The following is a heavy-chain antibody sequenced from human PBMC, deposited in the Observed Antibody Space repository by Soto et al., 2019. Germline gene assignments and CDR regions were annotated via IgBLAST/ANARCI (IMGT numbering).Heavy chain of an antibody. CDR3: ATIRDGYNVHFFYGMDV. D-gene: IGHD5-12*01. CDR2: IIPIYGSA. Sequence: QVQLVQSGPEVKRPGSSVKVSCKASGGTFNSYSFSWVRQAPGQGREWMGGIIPIYGSAHYAQNFQGRFTITADESTSTVAMDLSSLRSDDTAIYYCATIRDGYNVHFFYGMDVWGQGTTVTVSS. V-gene: IGHV1-69*12. CDR1: GGTFNSYS. J-gene: IGHJ6*02.